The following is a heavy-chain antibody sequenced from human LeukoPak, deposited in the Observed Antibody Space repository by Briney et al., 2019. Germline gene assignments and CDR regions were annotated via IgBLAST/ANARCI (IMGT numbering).Heavy chain of an antibody. Sequence: GGSLRLSCAASGFTFTSYSMKWVRQAPGEGLEWVSYISSSSSAIYYADSVKGRFTISRDNAKNSLYLQMNSLRAEDTAVYYCARGEGSSGWYPSYWGQGTLVTVSS. CDR1: GFTFTSYS. D-gene: IGHD6-19*01. J-gene: IGHJ4*02. V-gene: IGHV3-48*04. CDR3: ARGEGSSGWYPSY. CDR2: ISSSSSAI.